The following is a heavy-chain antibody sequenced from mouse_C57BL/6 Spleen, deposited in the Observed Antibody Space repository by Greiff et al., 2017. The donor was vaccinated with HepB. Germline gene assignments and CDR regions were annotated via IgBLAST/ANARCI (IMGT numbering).Heavy chain of an antibody. CDR3: ARDDYDEAWFAY. CDR2: INPNNGGT. D-gene: IGHD2-4*01. J-gene: IGHJ3*01. Sequence: VQLQQSGPELVKPGASVKISCKASGYTFTDYYMNWVKQSHGKSLEWIGDINPNNGGTSYNQKFKGKATLTVDKSSSTAYMELRSLTSEDSAVYDCARDDYDEAWFAYGGQGTLVTVSA. V-gene: IGHV1-26*01. CDR1: GYTFTDYY.